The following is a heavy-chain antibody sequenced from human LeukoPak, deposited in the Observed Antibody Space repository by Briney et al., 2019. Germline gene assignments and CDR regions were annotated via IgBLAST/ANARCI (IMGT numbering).Heavy chain of an antibody. CDR1: GYTFSGYY. V-gene: IGHV1-2*02. Sequence: ASVKVSCKASGYTFSGYYVHWVRQAPGQGLEWMGSINCNSGGTNYAQKFQGRVTMTRDTSISTAYMELSRLRSDDTAVYYCARTPLLSSSSPLYYFDYWGQGTLVTVSS. CDR3: ARTPLLSSSSPLYYFDY. CDR2: INCNSGGT. J-gene: IGHJ4*02. D-gene: IGHD6-6*01.